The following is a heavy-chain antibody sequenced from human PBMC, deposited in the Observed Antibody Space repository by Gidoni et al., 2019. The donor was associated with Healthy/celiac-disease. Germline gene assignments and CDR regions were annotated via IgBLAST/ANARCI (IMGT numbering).Heavy chain of an antibody. J-gene: IGHJ5*02. D-gene: IGHD6-19*01. CDR1: GGSISSGSYY. CDR3: ARSSGLGYNWFDP. Sequence: QVQLQESGPGLVKPSQTLSPTCPVSGGSISSGSYYWSWIRQPAGKGLEWIGRIYTSGSTNYNPSLKSRVTISVDTSKNQFSLKLSSVTAADTAVYYCARSSGLGYNWFDPWGQGTLVTVSS. V-gene: IGHV4-61*02. CDR2: IYTSGST.